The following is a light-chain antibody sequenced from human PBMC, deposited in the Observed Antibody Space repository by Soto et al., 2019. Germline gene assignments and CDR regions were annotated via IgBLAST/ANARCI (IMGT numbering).Light chain of an antibody. J-gene: IGKJ5*01. CDR1: QSVSIY. Sequence: IQMTQSPSSLSASVGDRVTITCRASQSVSIYVNWYQQKPGKAPKLLIYAASSLQSGVPSRFSGSGSGTDFTLTISSLQPEDFATYYCQQSYSTPITFGQGTRLEIK. CDR3: QQSYSTPIT. V-gene: IGKV1-39*01. CDR2: AAS.